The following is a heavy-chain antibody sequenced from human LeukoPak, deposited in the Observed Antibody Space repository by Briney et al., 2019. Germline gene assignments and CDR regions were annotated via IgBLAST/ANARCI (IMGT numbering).Heavy chain of an antibody. J-gene: IGHJ4*02. CDR2: MNPNSGNT. D-gene: IGHD4-17*01. CDR1: GYTFTSYD. V-gene: IGHV1-8*01. Sequence: ASVKVSCKASGYTFTSYDINWVRQATGQRLEWMGWMNPNSGNTGYAQKFQGRVTMTRNTSISTAYVELSSLRSEDTAVYYCARGQYDYGDPMDYWGQGTLVTVSS. CDR3: ARGQYDYGDPMDY.